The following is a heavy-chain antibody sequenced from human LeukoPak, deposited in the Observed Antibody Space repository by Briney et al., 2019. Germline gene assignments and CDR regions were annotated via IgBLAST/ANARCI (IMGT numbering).Heavy chain of an antibody. CDR1: GFTFTNYA. D-gene: IGHD6-19*01. Sequence: GGSLRLSCEASGFTFTNYAMSWVRQAPGKGLQWVSTITASGTDTFYADSVKGRFTISRDNSKNTLSLQMNSLRAEDTALYYCAKYTSGWVNDYWGQGTLVTVSS. J-gene: IGHJ4*02. V-gene: IGHV3-23*01. CDR3: AKYTSGWVNDY. CDR2: ITASGTDT.